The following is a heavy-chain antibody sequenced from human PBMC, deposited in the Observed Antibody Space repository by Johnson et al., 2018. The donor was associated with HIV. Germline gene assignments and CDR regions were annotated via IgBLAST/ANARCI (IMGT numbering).Heavy chain of an antibody. CDR3: AREMNAGNDAFDI. J-gene: IGHJ3*02. Sequence: QVQLVESGGGVVQPGRSLRLSCAASGFTFNSYGMHWVRQAPGKGLEWVAVISYDGSNKYYADSVKGRFTISRDNSKNTLYLQMNSLRAEDTAVSYCAREMNAGNDAFDIWGQGTMVTVSS. V-gene: IGHV3-30*03. CDR1: GFTFNSYG. CDR2: ISYDGSNK.